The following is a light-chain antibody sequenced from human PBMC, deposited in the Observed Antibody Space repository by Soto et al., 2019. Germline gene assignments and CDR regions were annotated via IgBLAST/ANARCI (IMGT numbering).Light chain of an antibody. Sequence: DAAVTQSPLSLPVTPGGPASISCSSRHSLLHSNGNNYLDWYLQKPGQSPQLLIYGGFSRASGVPDRFSGSGSGTDFTLNISRVEAEDVGLYYCMQAVRAPLTFGQGTKVDIK. J-gene: IGKJ1*01. CDR2: GGF. CDR1: HSLLHSNGNNY. V-gene: IGKV2-28*01. CDR3: MQAVRAPLT.